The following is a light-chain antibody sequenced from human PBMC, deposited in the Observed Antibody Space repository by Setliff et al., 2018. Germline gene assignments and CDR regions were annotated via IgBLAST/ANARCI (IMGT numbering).Light chain of an antibody. V-gene: IGLV2-8*01. CDR3: SSYAGSNNPYV. CDR1: SSDVGGYNY. J-gene: IGLJ1*01. CDR2: EVS. Sequence: SVLTQPPSASGSPGQSVTTSCTGTSSDVGGYNYVSWYQQHPGKAPKLMIYEVSKRPSGVPDRFSGSKSGNTASLTVSGLQAEDEADYYCSSYAGSNNPYVFGTGTKVTVL.